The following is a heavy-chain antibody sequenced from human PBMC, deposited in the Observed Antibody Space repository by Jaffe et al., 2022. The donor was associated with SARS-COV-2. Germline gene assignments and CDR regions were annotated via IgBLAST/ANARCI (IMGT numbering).Heavy chain of an antibody. CDR2: ISYDGSNK. CDR3: ARDSEWELPQGDFDY. V-gene: IGHV3-30*04. J-gene: IGHJ4*02. D-gene: IGHD1-26*01. CDR1: GFTFSSYA. Sequence: QVQLVESGGGVVQPGRSLRLSCAASGFTFSSYAMHWVRQAPGKGLEWVAVISYDGSNKYYADSVKGRFTISRDNSKNTLYLQMNSLRAEDTAVYYCARDSEWELPQGDFDYWGQGTLVTVSS.